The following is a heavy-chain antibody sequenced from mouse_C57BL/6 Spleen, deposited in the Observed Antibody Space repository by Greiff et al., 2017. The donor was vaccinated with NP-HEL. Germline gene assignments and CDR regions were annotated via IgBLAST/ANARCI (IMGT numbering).Heavy chain of an antibody. V-gene: IGHV1-55*01. D-gene: IGHD1-1*01. CDR3: ARYYYGSSYELAY. CDR2: IYPGSGST. CDR1: GYTFTSYW. Sequence: VQLQQPGAELVKPGASVKMSCKASGYTFTSYWITWVKQRPGQGLEWIGDIYPGSGSTNYNEKFQSKATLTVDTSSSTAYMQLSSLTSEDSAVYYCARYYYGSSYELAYWGQGTLVTVSA. J-gene: IGHJ3*01.